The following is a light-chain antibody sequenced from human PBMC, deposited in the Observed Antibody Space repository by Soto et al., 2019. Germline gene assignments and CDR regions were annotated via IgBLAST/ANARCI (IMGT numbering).Light chain of an antibody. CDR2: GAS. V-gene: IGKV3-11*01. Sequence: YLHWYQQKPGQAPRLLIYGASNRATGIPARFSGSGSGTDFTLTISNLEPEDFAVYYCQQHSHWPPWTFGQGTKVDI. J-gene: IGKJ1*01. CDR1: Y. CDR3: QQHSHWPPWT.